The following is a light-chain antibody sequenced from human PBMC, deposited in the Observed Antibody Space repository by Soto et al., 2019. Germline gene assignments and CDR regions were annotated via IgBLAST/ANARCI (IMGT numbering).Light chain of an antibody. V-gene: IGKV1-5*01. CDR3: QQYNSYWT. CDR2: DAS. CDR1: QSISSW. J-gene: IGKJ1*01. Sequence: DIQMTQSPSTLSASVGDRVTITCRASQSISSWLAWYQQKPGKAPKLLIYDASSLESGLPSRFSGSGSGTEFTLTISSLQRDDFATYYCQQYNSYWTFGQGTKVEIK.